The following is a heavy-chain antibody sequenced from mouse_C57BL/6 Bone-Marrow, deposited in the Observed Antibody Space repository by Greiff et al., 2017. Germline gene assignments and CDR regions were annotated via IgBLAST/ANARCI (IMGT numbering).Heavy chain of an antibody. CDR1: GFSFNTYA. D-gene: IGHD4-1*02. CDR2: IRSKSNNYAT. V-gene: IGHV10-1*01. CDR3: VRLNWGGGYFDY. J-gene: IGHJ2*01. Sequence: GGGLVQPKGSLNLSCAASGFSFNTYAMNWVRLAPGKGLEWVARIRSKSNNYATYYADSVKARFTISRDDSDSMHYLQMNKLNTEDTAMYYSVRLNWGGGYFDYWGQGTTLTVSS.